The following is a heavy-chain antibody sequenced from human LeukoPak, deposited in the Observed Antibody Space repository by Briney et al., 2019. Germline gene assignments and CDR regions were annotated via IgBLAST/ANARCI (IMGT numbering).Heavy chain of an antibody. Sequence: GGSLRLSCAASGFTFSSYGMHWVRQAPGKGLEWVAFIRYDGSNKYYADSVKGRFTISRDDSKNTLYLQMNSLKTEDTAVYYCITDDGRWGQGTLVTVSS. CDR2: IRYDGSNK. CDR3: ITDDGR. CDR1: GFTFSSYG. J-gene: IGHJ4*02. D-gene: IGHD1-1*01. V-gene: IGHV3-30*02.